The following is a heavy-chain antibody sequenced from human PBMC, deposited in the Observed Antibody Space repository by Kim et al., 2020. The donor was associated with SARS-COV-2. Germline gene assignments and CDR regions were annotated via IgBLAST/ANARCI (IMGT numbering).Heavy chain of an antibody. Sequence: SETLSLTCTVSGGSISSYYWSWIRQPPGKGLEWIGYISYSGSTKYNPSLKSRVTISVDTSKNQFSLKLSSVTAADTAVFYCARDLEEPGGLGYWGQGTLV. CDR3: ARDLEEPGGLGY. J-gene: IGHJ4*02. CDR2: ISYSGST. V-gene: IGHV4-59*13. CDR1: GGSISSYY. D-gene: IGHD3-16*01.